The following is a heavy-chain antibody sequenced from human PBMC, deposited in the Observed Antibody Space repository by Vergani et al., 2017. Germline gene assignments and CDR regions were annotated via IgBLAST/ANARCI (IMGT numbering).Heavy chain of an antibody. Sequence: EVQLLESGGGLVQPGGSLRLSCVAPGFTLRSYAMSWVRQAPGKGLEWVSAISAGGGTTYYADSVQGRFTISRDNSKNTLYLQMNSLRVEDTALYYWAKAYSSNWGPFDYWGQGTLVTVSS. D-gene: IGHD6-13*01. CDR3: AKAYSSNWGPFDY. J-gene: IGHJ4*02. CDR2: ISAGGGTT. CDR1: GFTLRSYA. V-gene: IGHV3-23*01.